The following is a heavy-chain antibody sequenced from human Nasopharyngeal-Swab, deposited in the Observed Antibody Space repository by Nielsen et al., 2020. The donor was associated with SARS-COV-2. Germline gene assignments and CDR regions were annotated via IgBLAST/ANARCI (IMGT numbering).Heavy chain of an antibody. Sequence: GESLKISCAASGFTFSSYSMNWVRQAPGKGLEWVSSINSSSSYIYYADSVKGRFTISRDNAKNSLYLQMNSLRAEDTAVYYCARGAPLVAAAGTDYYYGMDVWGQGTTVTVSS. J-gene: IGHJ6*02. CDR1: GFTFSSYS. V-gene: IGHV3-21*01. CDR2: INSSSSYI. CDR3: ARGAPLVAAAGTDYYYGMDV. D-gene: IGHD6-13*01.